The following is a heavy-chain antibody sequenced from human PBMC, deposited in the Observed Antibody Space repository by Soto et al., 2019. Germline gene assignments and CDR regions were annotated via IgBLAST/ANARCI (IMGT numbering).Heavy chain of an antibody. Sequence: PSQTLSLTCAISGDSVSSKSSTWNWIRLSPSRGLEWLGRTYYRSKWYNDSAVSVKSRITINPDTSKNQFSLDLKSVTPEDTAVYYCARAVVGSRWYLDVWGRGIMVTVSS. CDR3: ARAVVGSRWYLDV. D-gene: IGHD2-21*01. J-gene: IGHJ2*01. CDR1: GDSVSSKSST. V-gene: IGHV6-1*01. CDR2: TYYRSKWYN.